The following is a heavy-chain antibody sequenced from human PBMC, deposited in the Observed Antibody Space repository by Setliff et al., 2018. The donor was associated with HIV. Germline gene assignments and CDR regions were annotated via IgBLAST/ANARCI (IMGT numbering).Heavy chain of an antibody. CDR3: ARGPQYNFWGGYLGL. D-gene: IGHD3-3*01. V-gene: IGHV3-74*01. J-gene: IGHJ4*02. Sequence: LSLPCAASGLTFSNYWMHWVRQAPGKGLEWVSRIDSDGSDTNYADSVRGRFTISRDNAKNTVYLQLTSLRAEDTAVYYCARGPQYNFWGGYLGLWGQGTLVTVSS. CDR2: IDSDGSDT. CDR1: GLTFSNYW.